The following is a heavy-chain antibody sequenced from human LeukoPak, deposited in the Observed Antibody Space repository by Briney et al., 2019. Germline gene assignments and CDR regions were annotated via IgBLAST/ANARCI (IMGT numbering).Heavy chain of an antibody. D-gene: IGHD2/OR15-2a*01. J-gene: IGHJ4*02. CDR2: IYYSGST. Sequence: PSETLSLICTVSGDSISNSDDYWGWIRQPPGRGLEWIGSIYYSGSTYYNPSLKSRVTMSVDASRKQFSLKLSSVTAADTAVYFCARQSAAAGAMPYFLSWGQKTVVALPS. CDR1: GDSISNSDDY. CDR3: ARQSAAAGAMPYFLS. V-gene: IGHV4-39*01.